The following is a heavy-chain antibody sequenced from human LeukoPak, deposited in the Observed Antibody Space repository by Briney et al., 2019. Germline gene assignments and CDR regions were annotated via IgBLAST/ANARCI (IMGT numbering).Heavy chain of an antibody. D-gene: IGHD2-15*01. Sequence: PGGSLRLSCAASGLTFSSYAMSWVRQAPGKGLEWVSGIGGGGGSTSYADSVKGRFTISRDNSKNTLYLQMNSLRAEDPAVYYCAKDHCSGGSRYLWVSDREYFDNWGQGTLVTVSS. CDR3: AKDHCSGGSRYLWVSDREYFDN. V-gene: IGHV3-23*01. CDR1: GLTFSSYA. J-gene: IGHJ4*02. CDR2: IGGGGGST.